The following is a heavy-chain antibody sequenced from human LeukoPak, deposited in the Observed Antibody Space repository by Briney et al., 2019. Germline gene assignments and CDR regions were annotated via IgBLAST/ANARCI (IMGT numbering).Heavy chain of an antibody. Sequence: SETLSPTCTVSGGSISSYYWSWIRQPPGKGLEWIGYIYYSGSTNYNPSLKSRVTISVDTSKNQFSLKLSSVTAADTAVYYCARRYCSGGTCYGDYWGQGTLFTVSS. V-gene: IGHV4-59*08. CDR3: ARRYCSGGTCYGDY. CDR1: GGSISSYY. CDR2: IYYSGST. D-gene: IGHD2-15*01. J-gene: IGHJ4*02.